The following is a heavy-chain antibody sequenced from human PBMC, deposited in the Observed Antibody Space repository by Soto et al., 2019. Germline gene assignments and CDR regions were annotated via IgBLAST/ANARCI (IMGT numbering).Heavy chain of an antibody. V-gene: IGHV4-30-4*01. CDR1: GASISTGDSY. D-gene: IGHD2-8*01. J-gene: IGHJ6*02. CDR2: SHNSGST. CDR3: AREIRYCTNGVCHPYGMDV. Sequence: QVQLQEAGPGLVKPSQTLSLTCTVSGASISTGDSYWSWVRQPPGKGLEWIGYSHNSGSTYYNPSLRGRATMSIDTSKNQFSLKLTSVTATDTAVYFCAREIRYCTNGVCHPYGMDVWGQGTTVTVSS.